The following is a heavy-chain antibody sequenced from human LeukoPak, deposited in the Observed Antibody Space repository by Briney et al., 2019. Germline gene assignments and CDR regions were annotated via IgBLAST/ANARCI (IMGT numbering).Heavy chain of an antibody. D-gene: IGHD5-18*01. Sequence: QAGRSLRLSCAASGFTFDDYAMHWVRHAPGKGLEWVSGISWNSGSIGYADSVKGRFTISRDNAKNSLYLQMNSLRAEDTALYYCAKVGLRVYYYYGMDVWGQGTTVTVSS. CDR3: AKVGLRVYYYYGMDV. V-gene: IGHV3-9*01. J-gene: IGHJ6*02. CDR1: GFTFDDYA. CDR2: ISWNSGSI.